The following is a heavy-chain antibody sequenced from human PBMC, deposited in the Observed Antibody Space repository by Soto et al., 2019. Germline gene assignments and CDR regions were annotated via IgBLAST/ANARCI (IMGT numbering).Heavy chain of an antibody. J-gene: IGHJ4*02. CDR3: ARDYSDILTGYYIDY. CDR1: GFTFSSYG. CDR2: IKYDGSKK. V-gene: IGHV3-30-3*01. D-gene: IGHD3-9*01. Sequence: GGSLRLSCAASGFTFSSYGMSWVRQAPGKGLEWVADIKYDGSKKYYADSVKGRFTISRDNSKNTLYLQMNSLRAEDTAVYYCARDYSDILTGYYIDYWGQGTLVTVSS.